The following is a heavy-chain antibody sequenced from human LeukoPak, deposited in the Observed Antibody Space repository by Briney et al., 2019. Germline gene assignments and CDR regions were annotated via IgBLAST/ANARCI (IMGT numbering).Heavy chain of an antibody. Sequence: GRSLRLSCTASGFTFGDYAMSWFRQAPGKGLEWVSYISSSGSTIYYADSVKGRFTISRDNAKNSLYLQMNSLRAEDTAVYYCARDSSGWYGSDYRYFDYWGQGTLVTVSS. D-gene: IGHD6-19*01. CDR2: ISSSGSTI. V-gene: IGHV3-11*04. CDR3: ARDSSGWYGSDYRYFDY. J-gene: IGHJ4*02. CDR1: GFTFGDYA.